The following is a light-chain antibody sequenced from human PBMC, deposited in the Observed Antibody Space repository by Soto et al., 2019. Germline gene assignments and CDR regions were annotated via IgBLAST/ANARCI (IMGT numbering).Light chain of an antibody. CDR3: QQRSNWPST. V-gene: IGKV3-11*01. CDR2: DAS. J-gene: IGKJ4*01. Sequence: EIVLTQSPATLSLSPGERAALSCRASQSVSSYLAWYQQKPGQAPRLLIYDASKRAPGIPAWFTGSGSGTDFTLTISSLEPEDFAVYFCQQRSNWPSTFGGGTKVEI. CDR1: QSVSSY.